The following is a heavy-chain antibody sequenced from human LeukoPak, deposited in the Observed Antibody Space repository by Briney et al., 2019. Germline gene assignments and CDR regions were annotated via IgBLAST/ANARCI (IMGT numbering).Heavy chain of an antibody. CDR1: GFTFSSYS. V-gene: IGHV3-21*01. J-gene: IGHJ4*02. CDR3: ARDGVGYCSGGSCYSDY. D-gene: IGHD2-15*01. Sequence: GGTLRLSCAASGFTFSSYSMNWVRQAPGNGLEWVSSISSSSSYIYYADSVKGRFTISRDNAKNSLYLQMNSLRAEDTAVYYCARDGVGYCSGGSCYSDYWGQGTLVTVSS. CDR2: ISSSSSYI.